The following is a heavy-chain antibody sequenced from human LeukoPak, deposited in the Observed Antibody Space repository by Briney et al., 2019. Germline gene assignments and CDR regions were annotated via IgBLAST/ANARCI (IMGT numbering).Heavy chain of an antibody. CDR3: ARPSEPGIAAAGFDY. CDR1: GYSFTSYW. V-gene: IGHV5-51*01. Sequence: GESLKISCKGSGYSFTSYWIGWVRQMPGKGLEWMGIIYPGDSDTRYSPSFQGQVTISADKSISTAYLQWSSLKASDTAMYYCARPSEPGIAAAGFDYWGQGTPVTVSS. J-gene: IGHJ4*02. CDR2: IYPGDSDT. D-gene: IGHD6-13*01.